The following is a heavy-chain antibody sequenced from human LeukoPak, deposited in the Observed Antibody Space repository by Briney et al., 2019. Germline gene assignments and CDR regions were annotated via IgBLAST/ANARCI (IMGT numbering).Heavy chain of an antibody. J-gene: IGHJ4*02. D-gene: IGHD6-13*01. CDR3: AKIIRDSSWFGQLGY. CDR2: INWNGGST. CDR1: GFTFDDYG. Sequence: GGSLRLSCAASGFTFDDYGMSWVRQAPGKGLEWVSGINWNGGSTGYADSVKGRFTISRDNSKNTLYLQMNSLRAEDTAVYYCAKIIRDSSWFGQLGYWGQGTLVTVSS. V-gene: IGHV3-20*04.